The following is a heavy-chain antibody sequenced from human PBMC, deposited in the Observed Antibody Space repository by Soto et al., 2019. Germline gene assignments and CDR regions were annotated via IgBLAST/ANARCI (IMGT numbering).Heavy chain of an antibody. D-gene: IGHD2-15*01. J-gene: IGHJ5*02. V-gene: IGHV4-39*01. Sequence: PSETLSLTCTVSGGSISSSTYYWGWIRQPPGKGLEWIGSFYYSGSTYYNPSLKSRVTISVDTSKNQFSLKLSSVTAADTAVYYCARHNPYCSGGSCYFFDPWGQGTLVTAPQ. CDR2: FYYSGST. CDR3: ARHNPYCSGGSCYFFDP. CDR1: GGSISSSTYY.